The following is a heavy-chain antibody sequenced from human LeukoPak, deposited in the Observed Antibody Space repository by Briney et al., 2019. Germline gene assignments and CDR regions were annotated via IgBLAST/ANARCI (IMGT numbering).Heavy chain of an antibody. CDR3: ARDIVATISGDY. CDR2: IYYSGST. CDR1: GDSISNSAYY. V-gene: IGHV4-39*01. Sequence: PSETLSLTCTVSGDSISNSAYYWVWIRQPPGKGLEWIGSIYYSGSTYYNPSLKSRVTISVDTSKNQFSLKLSSVTAADTAVYYCARDIVATISGDYWGQGTLVTVSS. J-gene: IGHJ4*02. D-gene: IGHD5-12*01.